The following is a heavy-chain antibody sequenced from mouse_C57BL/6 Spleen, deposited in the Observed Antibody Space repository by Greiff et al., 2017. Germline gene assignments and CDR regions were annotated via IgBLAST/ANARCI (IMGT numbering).Heavy chain of an antibody. D-gene: IGHD2-1*01. J-gene: IGHJ4*01. CDR2: IYPGSGST. CDR1: GYTFTSYW. Sequence: QVQLQQPGAELVKPGASVKMSCKASGYTFTSYWITWVKQRPGQGLEWIGDIYPGSGSTNYNEKFKSKATLTVDTSSSTAYMQLSRLTSEDSAVYYCARRYYGNFYYAMDYWGQGTSGTVSS. V-gene: IGHV1-55*01. CDR3: ARRYYGNFYYAMDY.